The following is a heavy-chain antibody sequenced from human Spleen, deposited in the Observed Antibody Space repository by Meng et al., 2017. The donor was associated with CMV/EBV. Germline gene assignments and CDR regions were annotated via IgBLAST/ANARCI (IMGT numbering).Heavy chain of an antibody. V-gene: IGHV1-69*05. J-gene: IGHJ3*02. CDR3: ARDARGLEMATITGAFDI. Sequence: SVKVSCKASGGTFSSYAISWVRQAPGQGLEWMGGIIPIFGTANYAQKFQGRVTITTDESTSTAYMELSSLRSEDTAAYYCARDARGLEMATITGAFDIWGQGTMVTVSS. CDR2: IIPIFGTA. D-gene: IGHD5-24*01. CDR1: GGTFSSYA.